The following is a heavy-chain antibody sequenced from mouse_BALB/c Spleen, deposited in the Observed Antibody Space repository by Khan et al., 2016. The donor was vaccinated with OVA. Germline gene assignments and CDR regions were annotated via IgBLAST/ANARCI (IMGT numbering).Heavy chain of an antibody. V-gene: IGHV3-2*02. CDR2: ITYSGST. CDR3: VRGRTY. J-gene: IGHJ3*01. D-gene: IGHD3-3*01. CDR1: GYSITSDYA. Sequence: EVQLQESGPGLVKPSQSLSLTCTVTGYSITSDYAWNWIRQFPGNKLEWMGYITYSGSTSYIPSLKSRISINRDTSKNQFFLQLNSVTSEDTATYYCVRGRTYWGQGTLVTVSA.